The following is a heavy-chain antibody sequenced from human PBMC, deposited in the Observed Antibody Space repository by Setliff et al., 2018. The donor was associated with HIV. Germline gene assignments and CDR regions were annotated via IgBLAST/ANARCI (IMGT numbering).Heavy chain of an antibody. J-gene: IGHJ4*01. D-gene: IGHD2-8*02. CDR2: INVGKGDT. CDR1: GYTFTTYS. Sequence: ASVMVSCKASGYTFTTYSLHWVCQAPGQSPEWMGWINVGKGDTKYSQKLQGRITITRDTSANRAYLELNNLRSDDTGTYFCARGALLAVFDFDHWGQGTLVTVSS. CDR3: ARGALLAVFDFDH. V-gene: IGHV1-3*01.